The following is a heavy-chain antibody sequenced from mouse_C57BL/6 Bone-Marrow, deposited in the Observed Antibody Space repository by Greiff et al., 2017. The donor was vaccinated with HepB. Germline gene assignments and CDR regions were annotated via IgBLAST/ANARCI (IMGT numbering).Heavy chain of an antibody. V-gene: IGHV1-42*01. CDR1: GYSFTGYY. J-gene: IGHJ1*03. CDR2: INPSTGGT. D-gene: IGHD2-3*01. Sequence: EVQLQQSVPELVKPGASVKISCKASGYSFTGYYMNWVKQSPEKSLEWIGEINPSTGGTTYNQKFKAKATLTVDKSSSTAYMQLKSLTSEDSAVYYCARSGDGYYAVWGTGTTVTVSS. CDR3: ARSGDGYYAV.